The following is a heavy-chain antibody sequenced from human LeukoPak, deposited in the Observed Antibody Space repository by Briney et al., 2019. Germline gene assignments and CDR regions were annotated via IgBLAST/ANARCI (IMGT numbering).Heavy chain of an antibody. CDR2: VSSGGYV. CDR3: ARELSEAAPL. Sequence: PGGSLRLSCEASGFTFSRYTMNWVRQAPGKGLEWVSSVSSGGYVYYAESRKGRFTVSRDNAGNSLSLQMNSLRAEDTAIYYCARELSEAAPLWGQGTLVTVSS. V-gene: IGHV3-21*01. CDR1: GFTFSRYT. J-gene: IGHJ4*02. D-gene: IGHD3-16*02.